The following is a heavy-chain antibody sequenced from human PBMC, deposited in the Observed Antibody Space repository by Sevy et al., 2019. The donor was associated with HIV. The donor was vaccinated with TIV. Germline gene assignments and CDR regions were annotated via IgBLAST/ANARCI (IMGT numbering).Heavy chain of an antibody. CDR1: GFTFSSYR. V-gene: IGHV3-74*01. CDR3: ARDVRIAVAGTHYYGMDV. CDR2: INSDGSST. D-gene: IGHD6-19*01. J-gene: IGHJ6*02. Sequence: GGSLRLSCAASGFTFSSYRMHWVRQAPGKGLVWVSRINSDGSSTSYADSVKGRFTISRDNAKNTLYLQMNSLRAEDTAVYYCARDVRIAVAGTHYYGMDVWGQGTTVTVSS.